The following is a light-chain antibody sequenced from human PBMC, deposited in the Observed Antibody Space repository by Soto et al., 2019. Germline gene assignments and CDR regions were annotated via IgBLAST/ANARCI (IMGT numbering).Light chain of an antibody. CDR3: HQYNNWPYT. J-gene: IGKJ2*01. CDR1: QSVSSS. CDR2: DTS. V-gene: IGKV3-15*01. Sequence: EIVMTQSPATLSVSPGERATLSCRASQSVSSSLAWYQQKPGQAPRLLIYDTSTRAADIPARFSGSGSGTEFTLTISSLQSGYFAVDYCHQYNNWPYTFGQGTKLEI.